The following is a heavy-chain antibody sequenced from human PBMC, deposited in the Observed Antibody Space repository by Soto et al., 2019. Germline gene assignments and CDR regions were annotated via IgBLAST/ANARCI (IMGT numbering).Heavy chain of an antibody. Sequence: QVQLVQSGAEVKKPGASVKVSCKASGYTFTSYGISWVRQAPGHGLEWMGRISAYNGNTNYAQKTQGRVTMPTGTSTSTAYMELSSLRSDDTAVYYCAREHKTTKRYYYYYGMDVWVQGTTVTVSS. J-gene: IGHJ6*02. CDR2: ISAYNGNT. CDR1: GYTFTSYG. CDR3: AREHKTTKRYYYYYGMDV. D-gene: IGHD1-26*01. V-gene: IGHV1-18*01.